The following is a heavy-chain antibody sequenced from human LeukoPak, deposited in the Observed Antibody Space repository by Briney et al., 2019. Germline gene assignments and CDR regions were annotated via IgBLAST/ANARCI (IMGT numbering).Heavy chain of an antibody. V-gene: IGHV4-39*07. D-gene: IGHD1-26*01. CDR1: GGSISSSSYY. Sequence: SETLSLTCTVSGGSISSSSYYWGWIRQPPGKGLDWIGSIYYSGSTYYNPSLKSRVTISVDTSKNQFSLKLSSVTAADAAVYYCASLRERSYYARGFDYWGQGTLVTVSS. CDR3: ASLRERSYYARGFDY. CDR2: IYYSGST. J-gene: IGHJ4*02.